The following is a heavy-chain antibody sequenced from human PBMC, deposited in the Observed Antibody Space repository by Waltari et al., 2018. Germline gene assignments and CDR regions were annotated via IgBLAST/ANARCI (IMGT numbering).Heavy chain of an antibody. D-gene: IGHD6-6*01. CDR2: IHHTGST. J-gene: IGHJ5*02. CDR3: ARPVAARRMHWFDP. Sequence: QLQLQESGPGLLRPSETLSLTCTAAAGSISSTTYSWGWIRQPPGKGLEWIGSIHHTGSTYYNPTLKTRVTIPADTSRQHLSLKLRSVTAADTALYSCARPVAARRMHWFDPWGQGTLVTVSS. V-gene: IGHV4-39*02. CDR1: AGSISSTTYS.